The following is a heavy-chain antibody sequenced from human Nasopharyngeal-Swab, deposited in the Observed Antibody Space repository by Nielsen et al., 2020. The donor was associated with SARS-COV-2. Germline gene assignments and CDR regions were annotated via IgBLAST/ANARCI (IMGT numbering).Heavy chain of an antibody. J-gene: IGHJ4*02. CDR1: GFTFSSHE. V-gene: IGHV3-23*01. Sequence: GGSLRLSCAASGFTFSSHEMNWVRQAPGKGLEWVSAISGSGGSTYHADSEKGRFTISRDNSKNTLYLQMNSLRAEDTAVYYCAKSKIMITFGGARDYFDYWGQGTLVTVSS. D-gene: IGHD3-16*01. CDR3: AKSKIMITFGGARDYFDY. CDR2: ISGSGGST.